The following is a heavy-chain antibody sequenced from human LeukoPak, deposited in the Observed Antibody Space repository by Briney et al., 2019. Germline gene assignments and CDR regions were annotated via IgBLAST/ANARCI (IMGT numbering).Heavy chain of an antibody. CDR2: VNSDGSST. V-gene: IGHV3-74*01. CDR3: ARGVGHNYGGSGYR. CDR1: GFTFSSYW. J-gene: IGHJ5*02. D-gene: IGHD3-22*01. Sequence: TGGSLRLSCAASGFTFSSYWMYWVRQAPGKGLVWVSCVNSDGSSTNYADSVKGRFTISRDNAKNTLFLEMNSLTVEDTAVYYCARGVGHNYGGSGYRWGQGTLVTVSS.